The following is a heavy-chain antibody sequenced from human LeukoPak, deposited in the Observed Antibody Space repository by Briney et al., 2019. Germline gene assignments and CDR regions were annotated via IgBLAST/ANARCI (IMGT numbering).Heavy chain of an antibody. CDR3: ARDTFPTTVTMNYYYCGMDV. J-gene: IGHJ6*02. D-gene: IGHD4-11*01. Sequence: SETLSLTCTVSGGSISSGGYYWSWIRQHPGKGLEWIGYIYYSGSTYYNPSLKSRVTISVDTSKNQFSLKLSSVTAADTAVYYCARDTFPTTVTMNYYYCGMDVWGQGTTVTVSS. V-gene: IGHV4-31*03. CDR1: GGSISSGGYY. CDR2: IYYSGST.